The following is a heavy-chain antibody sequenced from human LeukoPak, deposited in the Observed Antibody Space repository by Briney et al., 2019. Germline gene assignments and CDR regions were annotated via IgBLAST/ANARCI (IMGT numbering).Heavy chain of an antibody. CDR1: GFTFSNYA. J-gene: IGHJ3*02. CDR3: AKDSWSYNGIYDAFDI. CDR2: VGGDDAT. Sequence: PGGSLRLSCAASGFTFSNYAMNWVRQAPGKGLEWVSVVGGDDATYYTDSVKGRFTISRDNSKNTLSLRMNSLRPEDTAVYYCAKDSWSYNGIYDAFDIWGQGTMVTVSS. D-gene: IGHD2-8*01. V-gene: IGHV3-23*01.